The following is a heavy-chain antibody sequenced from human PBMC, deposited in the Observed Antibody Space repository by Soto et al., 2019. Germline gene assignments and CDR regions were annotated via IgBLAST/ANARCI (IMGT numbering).Heavy chain of an antibody. Sequence: VGSLRLSCKASGFTLNRFWMNWVRQAPGKGLEWVANIKSDGSNKYYVDSVKGRFTISRDNAENSLYLQMDSLRAEDTAVYYCARDADYFEGNLRYDGYDVWGRGTMVTVSS. J-gene: IGHJ3*01. CDR2: IKSDGSNK. CDR1: GFTLNRFW. D-gene: IGHD3-9*01. V-gene: IGHV3-7*03. CDR3: ARDADYFEGNLRYDGYDV.